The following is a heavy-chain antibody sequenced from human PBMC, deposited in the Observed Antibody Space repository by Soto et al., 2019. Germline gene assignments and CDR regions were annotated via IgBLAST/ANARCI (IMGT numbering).Heavy chain of an antibody. Sequence: GASVKVSCKASGYTFTSYGISWVRQALGQGLEWMGWISAYNGNTSYAQKLQGRVTMTTDTSTSTVYMELSSLRSEDTAVYYCARDRVQYSSSWPDYWGQGTLVTVSS. CDR1: GYTFTSYG. CDR3: ARDRVQYSSSWPDY. V-gene: IGHV1-18*01. D-gene: IGHD6-13*01. J-gene: IGHJ4*02. CDR2: ISAYNGNT.